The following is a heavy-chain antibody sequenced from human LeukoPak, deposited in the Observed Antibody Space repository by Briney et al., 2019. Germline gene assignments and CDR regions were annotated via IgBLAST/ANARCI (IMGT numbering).Heavy chain of an antibody. D-gene: IGHD4-23*01. Sequence: SETLSLTCTDSGGSISSYYWSWIRQPPGKGLEWIGYIYTSGSTNYNPSLKSRVTISVDTSKNQFSLKLSSVTAADTAVYYCARLDYSGNVAFDYWGQGTLVTVSS. V-gene: IGHV4-4*09. CDR2: IYTSGST. CDR1: GGSISSYY. CDR3: ARLDYSGNVAFDY. J-gene: IGHJ4*02.